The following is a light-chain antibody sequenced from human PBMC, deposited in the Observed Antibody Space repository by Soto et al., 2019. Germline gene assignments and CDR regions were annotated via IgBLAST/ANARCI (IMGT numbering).Light chain of an antibody. CDR2: DAS. J-gene: IGKJ3*01. V-gene: IGKV3-11*01. CDR3: QQRSNWPLVT. Sequence: EIVLTQSPATLSLSPGERATLSCRASQSVGRSLVWYPQKPGQAPRLLIPDASNRAGGIPTRFSGSGSGTDFTLTISSLEPEDCAVYYCQQRSNWPLVTFGPGTKVDIK. CDR1: QSVGRS.